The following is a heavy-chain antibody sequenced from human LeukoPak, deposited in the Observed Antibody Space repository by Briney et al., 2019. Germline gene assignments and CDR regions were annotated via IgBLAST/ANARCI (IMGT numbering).Heavy chain of an antibody. V-gene: IGHV1-24*01. CDR3: ATGSVDTARGQPLFDY. D-gene: IGHD5-18*01. J-gene: IGHJ4*02. Sequence: GASVKVSSKVSGDTLTELSMHWVPQAPGKGREWRGGFDPEDGETIYAQKFQGRVTMTEDTSTDTAYMELRSLRSEDTAVYYCATGSVDTARGQPLFDYWGQGTLVTVSS. CDR1: GDTLTELS. CDR2: FDPEDGET.